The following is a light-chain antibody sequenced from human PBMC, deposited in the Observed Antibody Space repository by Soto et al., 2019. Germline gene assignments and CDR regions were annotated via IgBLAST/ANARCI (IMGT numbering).Light chain of an antibody. V-gene: IGLV2-23*01. J-gene: IGLJ3*02. CDR2: EGS. CDR1: SSDVGSYNL. Sequence: QSALTQPASVSGSPGQSITISCTGTSSDVGSYNLVSWYQQHPGKAPKLMIYEGSKRPSGVSNRFSGSTSGNTASLTISGLQAEDEADYYCCSYAGSSTPFGGGTKVTVL. CDR3: CSYAGSSTP.